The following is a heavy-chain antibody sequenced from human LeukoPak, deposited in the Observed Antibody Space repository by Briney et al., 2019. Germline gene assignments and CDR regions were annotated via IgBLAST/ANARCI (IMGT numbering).Heavy chain of an antibody. V-gene: IGHV4-39*01. J-gene: IGHJ4*02. D-gene: IGHD4-17*01. CDR3: ARGLGTTVTTYSYFDY. CDR2: IYYSGST. Sequence: KPSETLSLTCTVSGGSISSSSYYWGWIRQPPGKGLEWIGSIYYSGSTYYNPSLKSRVTISVDTSKNQFSLKLSSVTAADTAVYYCARGLGTTVTTYSYFDYWGQGTLVAVSS. CDR1: GGSISSSSYY.